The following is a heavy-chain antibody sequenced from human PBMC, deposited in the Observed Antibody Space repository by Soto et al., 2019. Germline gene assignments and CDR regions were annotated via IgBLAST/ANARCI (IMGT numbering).Heavy chain of an antibody. CDR1: GFTFSSYA. CDR3: ATNSGSYFYFDY. V-gene: IGHV3-23*01. J-gene: IGHJ4*02. CDR2: ISGSGGST. D-gene: IGHD1-26*01. Sequence: EVQLLESGGGLVQPGGSLRLSCAASGFTFSSYAMSWVRQAPGKGLEWVSAISGSGGSTYYADSVEGRFTISRDNSKNTLYLQMNSLRAEDTAVYYCATNSGSYFYFDYWGQGTLVTASS.